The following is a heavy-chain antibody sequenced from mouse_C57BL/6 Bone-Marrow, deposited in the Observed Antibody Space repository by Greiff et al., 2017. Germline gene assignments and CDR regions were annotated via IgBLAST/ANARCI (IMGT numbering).Heavy chain of an antibody. CDR2: ISDGSSYT. Sequence: EVNVVESGGGLVKPGGSLKLSCAASGFTFSSYAMSWVRQTPEKRLEWVATISDGSSYTNYPDNVKGRFTISRDNAKNNLYLLMSHLKAEDTAMYYCARDQGDYWGQGTTLTVSS. D-gene: IGHD3-2*02. V-gene: IGHV5-4*01. CDR1: GFTFSSYA. CDR3: ARDQGDY. J-gene: IGHJ2*01.